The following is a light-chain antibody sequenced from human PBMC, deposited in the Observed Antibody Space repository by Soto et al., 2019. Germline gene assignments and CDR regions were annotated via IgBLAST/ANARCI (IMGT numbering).Light chain of an antibody. Sequence: DIQMTQSPSSLSASVGDRVTITCQASQDISSYLNWYQQKPGRAPRLLIYDASNLETGVPSRFSGSGSGTDFTFTISSLQHEDIDTYYCQQYKNLPLTLGGGTKVDIK. CDR2: DAS. V-gene: IGKV1-33*01. J-gene: IGKJ4*01. CDR1: QDISSY. CDR3: QQYKNLPLT.